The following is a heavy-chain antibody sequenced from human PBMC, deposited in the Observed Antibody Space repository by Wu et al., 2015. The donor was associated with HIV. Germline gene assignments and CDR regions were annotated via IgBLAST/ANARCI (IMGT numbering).Heavy chain of an antibody. CDR2: IIPIFGTA. CDR3: AREGAVGFLEWPPGFDY. V-gene: IGHV1-69*12. CDR1: GGTFSSYA. J-gene: IGHJ4*02. Sequence: QVQLVQSGAEVKKPGSSVKVSCKASGGTFSSYAISWVRQASGQGLEWMGGIIPIFGTANYAQKFQGRVTITADESTSTAYMELSSLRSEDTAVYYCAREGAVGFLEWPPGFDYWGQGTLVTVSS. D-gene: IGHD3-3*01.